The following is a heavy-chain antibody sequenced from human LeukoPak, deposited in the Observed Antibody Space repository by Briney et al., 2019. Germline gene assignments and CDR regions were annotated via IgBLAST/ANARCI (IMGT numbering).Heavy chain of an antibody. Sequence: GGSLRLSCTASGFTFSGYSMNWIRQAPGKGLEWVSSFGTRSTSIYHAGSVKGRFAISRDNAKNSLYLQMNSLRAEDTALYYCARDQYDTWSRRGNFDSWGQGTLVIVSS. V-gene: IGHV3-21*01. J-gene: IGHJ4*02. CDR1: GFTFSGYS. CDR3: ARDQYDTWSRRGNFDS. CDR2: FGTRSTSI. D-gene: IGHD3-3*01.